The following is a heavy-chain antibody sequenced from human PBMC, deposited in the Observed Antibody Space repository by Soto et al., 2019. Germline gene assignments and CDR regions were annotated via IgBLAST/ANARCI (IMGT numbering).Heavy chain of an antibody. CDR1: GFTFSNYV. J-gene: IGHJ6*02. Sequence: PGGSLRLSCAASGFTFSNYVMSWVRQAPGKGLEWVSGVSGSGGRTDYADSVRGRFTISRDISKDTLYLQMNSLRAEDTAVYYCSKDAISSGTITERASYAMDVWGQGTTVTVSS. D-gene: IGHD5-12*01. CDR3: SKDAISSGTITERASYAMDV. CDR2: VSGSGGRT. V-gene: IGHV3-23*01.